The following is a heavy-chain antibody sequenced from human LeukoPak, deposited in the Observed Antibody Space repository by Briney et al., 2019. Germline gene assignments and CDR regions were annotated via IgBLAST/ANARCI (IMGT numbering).Heavy chain of an antibody. V-gene: IGHV1-69*04. CDR2: FIPMVGVE. CDR1: GGIFSRNA. J-gene: IGHJ6*02. D-gene: IGHD2-15*01. CDR3: ARVQAVGVPVAIDAYYSYGMDV. Sequence: SVKVSCKASGGIFSRNAISWVRQAPGQGLEWMGRFIPMVGVETYAQSFQGRVTITADRSTSTAYMELSSLRSEDTAVYYCARVQAVGVPVAIDAYYSYGMDVWGQGTAVTVSS.